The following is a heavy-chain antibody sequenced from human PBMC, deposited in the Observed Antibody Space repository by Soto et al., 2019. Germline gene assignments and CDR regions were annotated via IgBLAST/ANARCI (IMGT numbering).Heavy chain of an antibody. Sequence: QVQLQESGPGLVKPSQTLSLTCTVSGGSISSGDNYWRWVRQPPGKGLEWIGYIFSSGSTYYNPSLKSRLSISVDTSKNQFSLKLSSVTAADTAVYYCAGLTGVAVAGNLGFWGQGTLVNVSS. CDR2: IFSSGST. J-gene: IGHJ4*02. CDR3: AGLTGVAVAGNLGF. V-gene: IGHV4-30-4*01. D-gene: IGHD6-19*01. CDR1: GGSISSGDNY.